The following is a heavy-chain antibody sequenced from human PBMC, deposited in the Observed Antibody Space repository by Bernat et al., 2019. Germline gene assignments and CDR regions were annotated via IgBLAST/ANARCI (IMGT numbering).Heavy chain of an antibody. V-gene: IGHV3-53*02. D-gene: IGHD6-6*01. J-gene: IGHJ4*02. Sequence: EVQLVETGGGLIQPGGSLRLSCAASGFTVSNNYMSWVRQAPGKGLQLVSVIYSVGSTYYADSVKGRFTISRDNSKNTLYLQMNSLRAEDTAVYYCARVPQQLGYCFDYWGQGTLVTVSS. CDR1: GFTVSNNY. CDR3: ARVPQQLGYCFDY. CDR2: IYSVGST.